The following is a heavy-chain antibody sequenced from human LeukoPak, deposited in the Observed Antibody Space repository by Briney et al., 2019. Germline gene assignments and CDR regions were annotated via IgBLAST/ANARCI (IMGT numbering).Heavy chain of an antibody. J-gene: IGHJ4*02. V-gene: IGHV3-11*01. CDR2: ISSSGSTI. CDR3: AKSYASGSFYDY. Sequence: PGGSLRLSCAASGFTFSDYYMSWIRQAPGKGLEWVSYISSSGSTIYYADSVKGRFTISRDNSKNTLSLQMNNLRADDTAVYYCAKSYASGSFYDYWGQGTLVTVSS. CDR1: GFTFSDYY. D-gene: IGHD3-10*01.